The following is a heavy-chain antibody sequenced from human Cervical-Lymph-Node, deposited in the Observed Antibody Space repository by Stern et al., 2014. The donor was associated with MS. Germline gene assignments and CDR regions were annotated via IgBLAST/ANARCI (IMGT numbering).Heavy chain of an antibody. D-gene: IGHD3-16*01. CDR3: ARGVGDY. Sequence: EVQLVESGGGLVQPGGSLRLSCAASGFNFSSYWMHWVRQFPEKGLVWVSQINRDGSDTSYADSVKGRFSISRDNIRNMLYLRMTSLRAEDTAVYSCARGVGDYWGQGARVTVSS. J-gene: IGHJ4*02. CDR2: INRDGSDT. CDR1: GFNFSSYW. V-gene: IGHV3-74*01.